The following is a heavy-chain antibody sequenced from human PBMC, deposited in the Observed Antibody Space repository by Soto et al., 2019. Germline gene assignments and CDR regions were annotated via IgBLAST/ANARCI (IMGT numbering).Heavy chain of an antibody. J-gene: IGHJ6*02. CDR3: ARDSRIYSSGWPHNYYYGMDV. CDR2: IYSGGST. D-gene: IGHD6-19*01. Sequence: GGSLRLSCAASGFTVSSNYMSWVRQAPGKGLEWVSVIYSGGSTYYADPVKGRFTISRDNSKNTLYLQMNSLRAEDTAVYYCARDSRIYSSGWPHNYYYGMDVWGQGTTVTVSS. V-gene: IGHV3-53*01. CDR1: GFTVSSNY.